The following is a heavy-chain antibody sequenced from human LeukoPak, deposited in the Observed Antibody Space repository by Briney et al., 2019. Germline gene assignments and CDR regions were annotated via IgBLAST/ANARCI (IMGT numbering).Heavy chain of an antibody. D-gene: IGHD2-21*02. V-gene: IGHV4-59*01. CDR1: GGSISTYD. Sequence: PSETLSLTCTVSGGSISTYDWSWIRQPPGKGREWIGYIYYSGSTNYNPSLKSRVTISVDTSKNQFSLKLSSMTAADTAVYYCAREHIVVVTATSGSGWFDPWGQGTLVTVSS. J-gene: IGHJ5*02. CDR2: IYYSGST. CDR3: AREHIVVVTATSGSGWFDP.